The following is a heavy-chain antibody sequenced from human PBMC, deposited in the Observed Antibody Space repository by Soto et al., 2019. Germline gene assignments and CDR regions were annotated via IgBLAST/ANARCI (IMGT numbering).Heavy chain of an antibody. J-gene: IGHJ3*02. CDR3: ANVDTAMARGDAFDI. Sequence: QVQLVQSGAEVKKPGSSVKVSCKASGGTFSSYAISWVRQAPGQGLEWMGGIIPIFGTANYAQKFQGRVTSNANESTSTAYMELSSLSSEDTAVYYCANVDTAMARGDAFDIWGQGTMVTVSS. V-gene: IGHV1-69*12. CDR2: IIPIFGTA. CDR1: GGTFSSYA. D-gene: IGHD5-18*01.